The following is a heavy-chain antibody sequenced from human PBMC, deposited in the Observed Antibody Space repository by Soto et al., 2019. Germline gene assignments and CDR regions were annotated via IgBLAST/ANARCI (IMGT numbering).Heavy chain of an antibody. J-gene: IGHJ4*02. Sequence: QVQLVQSGAEVKKPGASVKVSCKASGYTFTGYYMHWVRQAPGQGLEWMGWINPNSGGTNYAQKFQGWVAMTRETSISTAYMELSRLRSDDTAVYYCARSPHGYSYAYFDYWGQGTLVTVSS. CDR1: GYTFTGYY. CDR2: INPNSGGT. V-gene: IGHV1-2*04. D-gene: IGHD5-18*01. CDR3: ARSPHGYSYAYFDY.